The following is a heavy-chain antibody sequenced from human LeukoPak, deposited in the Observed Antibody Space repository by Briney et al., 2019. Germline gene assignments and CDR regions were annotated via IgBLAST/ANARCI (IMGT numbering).Heavy chain of an antibody. CDR2: IKSKTEGGTT. J-gene: IGHJ4*02. D-gene: IGHD2-8*01. CDR1: GFTFSNAW. CDR3: TTLNAVPITDY. V-gene: IGHV3-15*01. Sequence: GGSLRLSCAASGFTFSNAWMSWVRLAPGKGLEWVGRIKSKTEGGTTDYGAPVKGRFTISRDDSKTTLYLRMNSLKTEDTAVYYCTTLNAVPITDYWGQGTLVTVSS.